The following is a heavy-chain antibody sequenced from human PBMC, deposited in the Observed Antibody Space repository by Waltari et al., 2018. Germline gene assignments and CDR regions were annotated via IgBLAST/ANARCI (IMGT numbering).Heavy chain of an antibody. CDR2: ISNTGGGT. Sequence: EVQLLESGGGLVQPGGSLRLSCAASGFTFSTYAMSWVRQAPGKGLEWVSGISNTGGGTYYADSAKGRVTIARDNYKNTRYLQMSSLRVEDTAVYYCAKGLVRGVMGRTAMDVWGQGTTVTVSS. V-gene: IGHV3-23*01. J-gene: IGHJ6*02. CDR1: GFTFSTYA. CDR3: AKGLVRGVMGRTAMDV. D-gene: IGHD3-10*01.